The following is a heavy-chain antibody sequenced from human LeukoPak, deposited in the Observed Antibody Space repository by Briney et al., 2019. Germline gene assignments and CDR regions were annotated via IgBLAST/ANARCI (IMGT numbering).Heavy chain of an antibody. J-gene: IGHJ3*02. CDR3: AKALPSHDAFDI. CDR1: GFTFSSYG. CDR2: IRYDGSNK. V-gene: IGHV3-30*02. Sequence: GGSLRLSCAASGFTFSSYGMHWVRQAPGKGLEWVAFIRYDGSNKYYADSVKGRFTISRDNSKNTLYLQMNSLRAEDTAVYYCAKALPSHDAFDIWGQGTMVTVSS.